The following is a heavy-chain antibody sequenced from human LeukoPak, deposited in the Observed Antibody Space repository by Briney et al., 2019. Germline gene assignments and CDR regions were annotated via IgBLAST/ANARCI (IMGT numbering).Heavy chain of an antibody. CDR3: ARRVDATRWFDP. D-gene: IGHD2-15*01. CDR2: ISGDGTTT. CDR1: GFSFSNYF. J-gene: IGHJ5*02. Sequence: GGSLRLSCSASGFSFSNYFMHWVRQAPGEGLVWVSRISGDGTTTIYADSVKGQFTISRDNAKNTLYLQMNSLRAEDTAVYYCARRVDATRWFDPWGQGALVTVSS. V-gene: IGHV3-74*01.